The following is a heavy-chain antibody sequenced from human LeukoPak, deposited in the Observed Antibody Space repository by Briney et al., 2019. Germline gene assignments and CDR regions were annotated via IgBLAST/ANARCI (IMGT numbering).Heavy chain of an antibody. Sequence: SETLPLTCTVSGDSISSSNCYWGWIRQPPGKGLEWIGSIYFSGGTYYNASLKSRVTISVDTSKNQFSLKLSSVTAADTAVYYCARQTGSGLFSLPGGQGTLVTVSS. CDR3: ARQTGSGLFSLP. J-gene: IGHJ4*02. CDR2: IYFSGGT. CDR1: GDSISSSNCY. V-gene: IGHV4-39*01. D-gene: IGHD3-10*01.